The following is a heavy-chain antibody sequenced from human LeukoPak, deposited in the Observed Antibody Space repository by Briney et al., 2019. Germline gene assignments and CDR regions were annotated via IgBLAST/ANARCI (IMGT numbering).Heavy chain of an antibody. Sequence: SETLSLTCTVSGGSINTPNYYWGWIRHTPGKGLEWIGNIFYSGGTYYSPSLTSRVTISLDTSRSQLSLKLNSVTAADTAVYYCARDGGKDRNSWENWFDPWGQGTPVTVSS. D-gene: IGHD6-13*01. CDR1: GGSINTPNYY. CDR2: IFYSGGT. J-gene: IGHJ5*02. V-gene: IGHV4-39*07. CDR3: ARDGGKDRNSWENWFDP.